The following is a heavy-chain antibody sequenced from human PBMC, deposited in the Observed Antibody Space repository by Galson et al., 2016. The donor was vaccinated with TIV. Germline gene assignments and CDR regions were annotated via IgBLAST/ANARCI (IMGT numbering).Heavy chain of an antibody. CDR2: ISGGGGSS. D-gene: IGHD3-22*01. J-gene: IGHJ6*02. CDR3: AKVPSSGFSYYYGIDV. V-gene: IGHV3-23*01. CDR1: GFTFSSYA. Sequence: SLRLSCAASGFTFSSYALTWVRQAPGKGLEWVSAISGGGGSSYYGDSVKGRFTISRDNSEKMLYLRMNSLRAEDTAVYYCAKVPSSGFSYYYGIDVWGQGTTVTVS.